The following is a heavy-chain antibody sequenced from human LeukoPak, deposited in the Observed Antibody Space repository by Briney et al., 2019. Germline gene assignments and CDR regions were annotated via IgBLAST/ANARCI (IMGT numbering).Heavy chain of an antibody. CDR2: IVVGSGNT. CDR1: GFTFTSSA. Sequence: SVKVSCKASGFTFTSSAMQWVRQARGQRLEWIGWIVVGSGNTNYAQKFQERVTITRDMSTSTAYMELSSLRSEDTAVYYCAAAPALYSSGLDYWGQGTLVTVSS. V-gene: IGHV1-58*02. D-gene: IGHD6-19*01. CDR3: AAAPALYSSGLDY. J-gene: IGHJ4*02.